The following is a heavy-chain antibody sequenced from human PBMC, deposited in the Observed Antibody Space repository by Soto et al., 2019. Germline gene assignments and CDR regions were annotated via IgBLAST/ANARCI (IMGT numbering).Heavy chain of an antibody. Sequence: ASVKVSCKASGYTFTSYGISWVRQAPGQGLEWMGWISAYNGNTNYAQKFQGRVTMTRDTSTSTVYMELRSLRSDDTAVYYGARDAKVGDNNWFDSWGQGTLVSVSS. J-gene: IGHJ5*01. D-gene: IGHD2-21*01. V-gene: IGHV1-18*01. CDR2: ISAYNGNT. CDR1: GYTFTSYG. CDR3: ARDAKVGDNNWFDS.